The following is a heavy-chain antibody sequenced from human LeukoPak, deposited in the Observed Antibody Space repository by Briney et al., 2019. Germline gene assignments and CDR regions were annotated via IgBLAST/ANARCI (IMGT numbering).Heavy chain of an antibody. CDR2: ISTYNGNS. CDR1: GYNFINYG. Sequence: ASVKVSCKASGYNFINYGISWVRQAPGQGLDWMGWISTYNGNSIYAQNFQGRVTMTTDTSTSTGYMDLRSLTSDDTAVYYCARVARTAVGIRYYFDGWGQGTLVSVSS. V-gene: IGHV1-18*01. D-gene: IGHD1-14*01. J-gene: IGHJ4*02. CDR3: ARVARTAVGIRYYFDG.